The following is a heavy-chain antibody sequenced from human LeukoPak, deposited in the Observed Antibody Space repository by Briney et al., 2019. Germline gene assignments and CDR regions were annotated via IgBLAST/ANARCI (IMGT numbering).Heavy chain of an antibody. CDR2: IIAYNGKT. Sequence: GASVKVSCKASGYTFTSYGISWVRQAPGQGLEWMGWIIAYNGKTNYAQKLQGRVTMTTDTSTSTAYMELRSLRSDDTAVYYCARTIRRYCSGGSCYPPYFDYWGQGTLVTVSS. CDR1: GYTFTSYG. D-gene: IGHD2-15*01. CDR3: ARTIRRYCSGGSCYPPYFDY. V-gene: IGHV1-18*01. J-gene: IGHJ4*02.